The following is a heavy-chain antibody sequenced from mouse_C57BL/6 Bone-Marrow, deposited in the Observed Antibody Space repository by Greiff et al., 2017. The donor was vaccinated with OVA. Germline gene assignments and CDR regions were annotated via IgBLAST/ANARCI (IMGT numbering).Heavy chain of an antibody. CDR3: ARGAIYYGNSPYFDV. D-gene: IGHD2-1*01. J-gene: IGHJ1*03. V-gene: IGHV1-47*01. Sequence: QVQLKQSGAELVKPGASVKMSCKASGYTFTTYPIEWMKQNHGKSLEWIGNFHPYNDDTKYNEKFKGKATLTVEKSSSTVYLELSRLTSDDSAVYYCARGAIYYGNSPYFDVWGTGTTVTVSS. CDR2: FHPYNDDT. CDR1: GYTFTTYP.